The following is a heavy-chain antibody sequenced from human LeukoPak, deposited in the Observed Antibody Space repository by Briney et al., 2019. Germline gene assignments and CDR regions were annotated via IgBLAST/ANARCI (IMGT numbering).Heavy chain of an antibody. D-gene: IGHD1-1*01. CDR3: VRGTLEREDYYGMDV. CDR2: INSDGSST. V-gene: IGHV3-74*01. J-gene: IGHJ6*02. Sequence: GGSLRLSCAASGFTFSSYWMHWVRQAPGEGLVWVSRINSDGSSTSYADSVKGRFTISRDNAKNTLFLQMNSLRAEDTAVYYCVRGTLEREDYYGMDVWGQGTTVTVSS. CDR1: GFTFSSYW.